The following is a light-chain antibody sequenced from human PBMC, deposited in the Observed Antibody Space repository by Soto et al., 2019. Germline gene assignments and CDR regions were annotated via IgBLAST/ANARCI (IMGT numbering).Light chain of an antibody. Sequence: QSVLTQPASVSGSPGQSITISCTGTSSDVGGFNSVSWYQHHPGKAPKLMIYDVSNRPSGVSNRFSGSKSGNTASLTISGLQAEDDADYYCNSYTISSPPNYVFGTGTNVTVL. CDR3: NSYTISSPPNYV. V-gene: IGLV2-14*03. CDR1: SSDVGGFNS. CDR2: DVS. J-gene: IGLJ1*01.